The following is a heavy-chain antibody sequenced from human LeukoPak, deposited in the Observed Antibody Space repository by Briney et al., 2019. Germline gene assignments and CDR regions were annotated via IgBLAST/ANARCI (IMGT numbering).Heavy chain of an antibody. J-gene: IGHJ4*02. Sequence: GGSLRLSCAPSGFRFSSYGMHWARHARGKGWDCVAVVSSDGGTTYYADSVKGRFTISRDNSKNTLSLQMYSLRAEDTAVYYCAKEASVTYREDFDSWGQGTLVTVSS. D-gene: IGHD3-16*01. V-gene: IGHV3-30*18. CDR1: GFRFSSYG. CDR3: AKEASVTYREDFDS. CDR2: VSSDGGTT.